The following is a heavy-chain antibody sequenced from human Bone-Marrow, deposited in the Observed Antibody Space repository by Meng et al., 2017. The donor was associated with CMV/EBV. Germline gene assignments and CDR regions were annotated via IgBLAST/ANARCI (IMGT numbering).Heavy chain of an antibody. V-gene: IGHV1-46*01. J-gene: IGHJ4*02. CDR2: INPSGGST. CDR3: ARLHLPAAIYPYYFDY. D-gene: IGHD2-2*02. Sequence: ASVKVSCKASGYTFTSYYMHWVRQAPGQGLEWMGIINPSGGSTSYAQKFKGRVTMTRDTSTSTVYMELSSLRSEDTAVYYCARLHLPAAIYPYYFDYWGQGTLVTVSS. CDR1: GYTFTSYY.